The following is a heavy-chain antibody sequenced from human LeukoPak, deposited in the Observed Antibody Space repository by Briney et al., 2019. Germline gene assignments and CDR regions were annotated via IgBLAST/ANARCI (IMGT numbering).Heavy chain of an antibody. CDR1: GFTFSSSE. J-gene: IGHJ4*02. CDR2: ISSLGTKI. Sequence: GGSLRLSCAASGFTFSSSEMNWVRQAPGKGLEWVSYISSLGTKIYYADSVKGRFTMSRDNAKNSLYLQMNSLRAEDTAIYYCARGNRGSSYGGDSWGQGTLVTVSS. D-gene: IGHD1-26*01. CDR3: ARGNRGSSYGGDS. V-gene: IGHV3-48*03.